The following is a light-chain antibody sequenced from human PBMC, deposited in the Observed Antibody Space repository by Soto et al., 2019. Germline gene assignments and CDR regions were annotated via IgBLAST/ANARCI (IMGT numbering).Light chain of an antibody. CDR1: QSVLYSSDNKNY. J-gene: IGKJ2*01. CDR2: WAS. Sequence: DIVMTQSPDSLAVSLGERANINCKSSQSVLYSSDNKNYLTWYQQRPGQPPKLLIYWASTRESGVPDRFSGSGSGTDFTLTISSLQSDDVAVYYCQQYYTTPYTFGQGTKLEIK. V-gene: IGKV4-1*01. CDR3: QQYYTTPYT.